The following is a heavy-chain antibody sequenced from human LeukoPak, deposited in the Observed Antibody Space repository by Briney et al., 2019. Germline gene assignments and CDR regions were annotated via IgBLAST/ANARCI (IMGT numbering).Heavy chain of an antibody. CDR3: ARQGQWLVSEIDY. Sequence: GESLKISCKGSGYSFTSYWIGWVRHMPGKGLEWMEIIYPGDSDTRYSPSFQGQVTLSADKSISTAYLQWSSLKASDTAMYYCARQGQWLVSEIDYWGQGTLVTVSS. J-gene: IGHJ4*02. D-gene: IGHD6-19*01. CDR2: IYPGDSDT. CDR1: GYSFTSYW. V-gene: IGHV5-51*01.